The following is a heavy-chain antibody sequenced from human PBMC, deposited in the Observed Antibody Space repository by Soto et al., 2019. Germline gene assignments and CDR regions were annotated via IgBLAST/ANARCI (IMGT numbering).Heavy chain of an antibody. CDR1: GFTFSSYG. V-gene: IGHV3-33*01. Sequence: QVQLVESGGGVVQPGRSLRLSCAASGFTFSSYGMHWVRQAPGKGLEWVAVIWYDGSNKYYADSVKGRFTISRDNSKNTLYPQMNSLRAEDTAVYYCARERKSGYFDYWGQGTLVTVSS. J-gene: IGHJ4*02. CDR3: ARERKSGYFDY. D-gene: IGHD3-3*01. CDR2: IWYDGSNK.